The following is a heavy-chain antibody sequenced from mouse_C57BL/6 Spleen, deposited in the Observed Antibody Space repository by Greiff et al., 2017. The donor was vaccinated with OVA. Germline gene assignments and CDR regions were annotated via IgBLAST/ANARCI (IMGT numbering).Heavy chain of an antibody. CDR1: GYTFTSYW. CDR3: ARGNYGQGSAMDY. CDR2: IHPNSGST. D-gene: IGHD1-1*02. J-gene: IGHJ4*01. V-gene: IGHV1-64*01. Sequence: QVQLQQPGAELVKPGASVKLSCKASGYTFTSYWMHWVKQRPGQGLEWIGMIHPNSGSTNYNEKFKSKATLTVDKSSSTAYMQLSSLPSEDSAVYYCARGNYGQGSAMDYWGQGTSVTVSS.